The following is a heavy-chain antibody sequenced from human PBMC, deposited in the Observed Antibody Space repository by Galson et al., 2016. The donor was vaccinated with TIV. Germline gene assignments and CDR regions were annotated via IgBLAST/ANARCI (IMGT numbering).Heavy chain of an antibody. J-gene: IGHJ6*02. CDR1: GDSLTELV. CDR2: FDPEVSKT. V-gene: IGHV1-24*01. CDR3: ARIVYGSSALDV. D-gene: IGHD4-17*01. Sequence: SVKVSCKVSGDSLTELVMHWVRQAPGKGLEWMGGFDPEVSKTVYARNFQGRVTMTADTYRDTAYMELSRLRSDDTAVYYCARIVYGSSALDVWGQGTTVTVSS.